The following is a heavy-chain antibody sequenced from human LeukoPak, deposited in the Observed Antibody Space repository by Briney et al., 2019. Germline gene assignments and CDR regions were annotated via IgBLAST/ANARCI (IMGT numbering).Heavy chain of an antibody. CDR3: VTEPGYCTGGRCYGGWFDP. CDR1: GGSVSNYY. D-gene: IGHD2-15*01. CDR2: VYYTGST. Sequence: PSETLSLTCSVSGGSVSNYYWSWIRQPPGKGLEWIGYVYYTGSTNYNPSLKSRVTISVDTSKNQFSLKLSSVTAADTAVYYCVTEPGYCTGGRCYGGWFDPWGQGTLVTVSS. V-gene: IGHV4-59*02. J-gene: IGHJ5*02.